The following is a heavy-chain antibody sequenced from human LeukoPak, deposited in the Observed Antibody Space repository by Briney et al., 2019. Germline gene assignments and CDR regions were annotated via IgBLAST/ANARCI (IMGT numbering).Heavy chain of an antibody. D-gene: IGHD6-13*01. J-gene: IGHJ4*02. CDR2: IYYSGST. CDR3: ARGEYSSSWYYFDY. V-gene: IGHV4-30-4*01. Sequence: SQTLSLTCTVSGGSISSGDYYWSWLRQPPGKGLEWIGYIYYSGSTYYNPSLKSRVTISVDTSKNQFSLKLSSVTAADTAVYYCARGEYSSSWYYFDYWGQGTLVTVSS. CDR1: GGSISSGDYY.